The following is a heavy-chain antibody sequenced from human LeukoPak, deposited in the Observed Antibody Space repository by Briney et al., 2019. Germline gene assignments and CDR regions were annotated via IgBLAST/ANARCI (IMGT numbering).Heavy chain of an antibody. CDR2: IKQDGSER. CDR3: AKREGVMVRGVIISPFDY. V-gene: IGHV3-7*03. J-gene: IGHJ4*02. Sequence: GGSLRLSCAASGFSFSSYWMSWVRQVPGKGLKWVANIKQDGSERYYVDSVKGRFTISRDNAKNSLYLQMNSLRAEDTAVYYCAKREGVMVRGVIISPFDYWGQGTLVTVSS. CDR1: GFSFSSYW. D-gene: IGHD3-10*01.